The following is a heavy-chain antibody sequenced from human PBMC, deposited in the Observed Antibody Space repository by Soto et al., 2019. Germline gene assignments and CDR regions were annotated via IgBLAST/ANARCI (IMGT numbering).Heavy chain of an antibody. D-gene: IGHD4-17*01. CDR1: GFTFDDYG. CDR2: INWNGGST. V-gene: IGHV3-20*04. J-gene: IGHJ2*01. CDR3: ASNDYGDYWRYFDL. Sequence: EVQLVESGGGVVRPGGSLRLSCAASGFTFDDYGMSWVRQAPGTGLEWGSGINWNGGSTGYADSVKGRFTIYRDNAKNSLYLHVNSLRGEDTALYYCASNDYGDYWRYFDLWGRGTLVTVSS.